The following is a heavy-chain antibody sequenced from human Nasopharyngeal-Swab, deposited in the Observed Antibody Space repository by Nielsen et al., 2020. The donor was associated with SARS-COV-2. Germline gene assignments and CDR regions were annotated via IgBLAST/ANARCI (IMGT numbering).Heavy chain of an antibody. CDR3: ARDLSYYGMDV. J-gene: IGHJ6*02. Sequence: GGSLRLSCAASGITVSRNYMSWVRQAPEKGLEWVSVMYSGGSTFYADSVKGRFTISRDNSKNTLYLQMNSLRAEDTAVYYCARDLSYYGMDVWGQGTTVTVSS. CDR1: GITVSRNY. V-gene: IGHV3-53*01. CDR2: MYSGGST.